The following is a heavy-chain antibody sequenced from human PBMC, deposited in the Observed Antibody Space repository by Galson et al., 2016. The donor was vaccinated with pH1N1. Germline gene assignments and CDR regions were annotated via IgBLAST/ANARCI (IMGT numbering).Heavy chain of an antibody. CDR3: ARVRSSGYNYAQQFVD. Sequence: SLRLSCAASGFTFSIFAMHWVRQAPGEVLEWVAVISSSVDHIFSADSVKGRFTISRDSSKNTLYLQMNNLRPEDTAFYYCARVRSSGYNYAQQFVDWGQGTLVTVSS. J-gene: IGHJ4*02. V-gene: IGHV3-30-3*01. CDR1: GFTFSIFA. CDR2: ISSSVDHI. D-gene: IGHD5-18*01.